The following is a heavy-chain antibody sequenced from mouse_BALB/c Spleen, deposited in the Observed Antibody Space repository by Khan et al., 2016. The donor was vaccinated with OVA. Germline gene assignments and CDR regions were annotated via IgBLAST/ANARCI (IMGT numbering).Heavy chain of an antibody. J-gene: IGHJ4*01. Sequence: QVRLQQSGAEVVKSGASVKLSCKASGYTFTSYDLNWVRQRPEQGLEWIGWIFPGDGTTKYNEKFRGKATLTTDKSSRTAYIQLSRLTSEDSAVYFCARRRGSMDYWGHGPSVPVSS. CDR3: ARRRGSMDY. CDR1: GYTFTSYD. CDR2: IFPGDGTT. V-gene: IGHV1-85*01.